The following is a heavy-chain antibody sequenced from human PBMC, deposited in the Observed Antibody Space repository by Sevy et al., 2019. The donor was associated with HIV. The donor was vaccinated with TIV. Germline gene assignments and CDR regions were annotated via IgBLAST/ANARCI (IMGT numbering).Heavy chain of an antibody. CDR3: ARGRVTSHYFDY. CDR2: ISDDGSKT. CDR1: GFTFIDYA. V-gene: IGHV3-30*04. Sequence: GGSLRLSCADSGFTFIDYAMHWVRQAPGKGLEWVAVISDDGSKTYYADSVNGRFTIARDNSKNTLYLQMNSLGADDTAVYYCARGRVTSHYFDYWGQGTLVTVSS. D-gene: IGHD2-21*02. J-gene: IGHJ4*02.